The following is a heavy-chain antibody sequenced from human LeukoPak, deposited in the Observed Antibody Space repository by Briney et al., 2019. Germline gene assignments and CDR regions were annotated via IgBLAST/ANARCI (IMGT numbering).Heavy chain of an antibody. J-gene: IGHJ4*02. CDR2: ISYDGSNK. Sequence: PGGSLRLSCAASGFTFSSYAMHWVRQAPGKGLEWVAGISYDGSNKYYADSVKGRFTISRDNSKNTLYLQMNSLRAEDTAVYYCAREGTAMEKDYWGQGTLVTVSS. V-gene: IGHV3-30-3*01. CDR3: AREGTAMEKDY. D-gene: IGHD5-18*01. CDR1: GFTFSSYA.